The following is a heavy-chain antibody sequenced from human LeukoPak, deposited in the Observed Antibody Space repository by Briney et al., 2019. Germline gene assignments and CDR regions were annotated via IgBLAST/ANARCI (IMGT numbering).Heavy chain of an antibody. CDR3: ARDLHYYVAMDV. CDR2: ISGSGGTT. Sequence: GGSLRLSCAASGFTFSSYAMSWVRQAPGKGLEWVSIISGSGGTTSYADSVKGRFTISRDNSKNTLYLQMNSLRAEDTAVYYCARDLHYYVAMDVWGQGTTVTVSS. D-gene: IGHD3-10*02. V-gene: IGHV3-23*01. J-gene: IGHJ6*02. CDR1: GFTFSSYA.